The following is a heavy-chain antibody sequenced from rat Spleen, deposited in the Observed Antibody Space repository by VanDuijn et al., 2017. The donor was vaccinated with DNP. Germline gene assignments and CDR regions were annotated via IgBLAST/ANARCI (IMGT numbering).Heavy chain of an antibody. Sequence: QVQLKESGPGLVQPSQTLSLTCTVSGFLLTSYGVSWVRQSPGKGLEWIAAISSGGSTYYNSPLKSRLSISRDTSQSQVFLKMNSLQTEDTAIYFCTRERGYGGNQPLLDYWCQGVMVTVSS. J-gene: IGHJ2*01. CDR3: TRERGYGGNQPLLDY. V-gene: IGHV2S12*01. CDR1: GFLLTSYG. CDR2: ISSGGST. D-gene: IGHD1-11*01.